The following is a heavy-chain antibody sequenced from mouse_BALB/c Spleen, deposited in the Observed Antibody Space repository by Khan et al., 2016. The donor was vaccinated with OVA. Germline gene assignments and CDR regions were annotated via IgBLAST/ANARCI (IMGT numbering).Heavy chain of an antibody. CDR2: FNPYNGDS. V-gene: IGHV1-31*01. Sequence: VQLQQSGPELVEPGGSMKISCKASGYSFTAYTMNWVKQSHGKNLEWIGLFNPYNGDSSYNQKFKGRATLTLDKSSSTAYMELLGLTSEDSAVYYGARRDNSAMDYWGQGTSVIVSS. J-gene: IGHJ4*01. CDR1: GYSFTAYT. CDR3: ARRDNSAMDY.